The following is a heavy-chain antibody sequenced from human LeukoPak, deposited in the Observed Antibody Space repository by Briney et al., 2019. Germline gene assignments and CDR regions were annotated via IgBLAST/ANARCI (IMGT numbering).Heavy chain of an antibody. CDR3: ARGNVLLWFGELLNGGNWFDP. D-gene: IGHD3-10*01. CDR1: GYTFTSYG. Sequence: GASEKVSCKASGYTFTSYGISWVRQAPGQGLEWMGWISAYNGNTNYAQKLQGRVTMTTDTSTSTAYMELRSLRSDDTAVYYCARGNVLLWFGELLNGGNWFDPWGQGTLVTVSS. J-gene: IGHJ5*02. V-gene: IGHV1-18*01. CDR2: ISAYNGNT.